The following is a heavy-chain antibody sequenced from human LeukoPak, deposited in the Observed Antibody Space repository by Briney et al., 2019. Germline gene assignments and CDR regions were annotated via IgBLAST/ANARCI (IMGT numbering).Heavy chain of an antibody. CDR2: INPNDGDT. J-gene: IGHJ4*02. Sequence: ASVKVSCKASGYTFTDYYMHWVRQAPEQGFEWMGWINPNDGDTNYAQKLQGRVTMTRDTSISTAHMEVSRLRSDDTAVYYCARANFLYCSSSTCLFDYWGQGTLVTVSS. V-gene: IGHV1-2*02. CDR1: GYTFTDYY. D-gene: IGHD2-2*01. CDR3: ARANFLYCSSSTCLFDY.